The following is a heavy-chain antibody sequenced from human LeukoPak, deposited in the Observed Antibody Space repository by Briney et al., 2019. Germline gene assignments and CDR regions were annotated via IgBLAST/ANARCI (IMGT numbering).Heavy chain of an antibody. CDR1: GGSFSGYY. Sequence: PSETLSLTCAVYGGSFSGYYWSWIRQPPGKGLEWIGYIYYSGSTYYNPSLKSRVTISVDTSKNQFSLKLSSVTAADTAVYYCARLVGATAFDYWGQGTLVTVSS. J-gene: IGHJ4*02. D-gene: IGHD1-26*01. V-gene: IGHV4-34*01. CDR2: IYYSGST. CDR3: ARLVGATAFDY.